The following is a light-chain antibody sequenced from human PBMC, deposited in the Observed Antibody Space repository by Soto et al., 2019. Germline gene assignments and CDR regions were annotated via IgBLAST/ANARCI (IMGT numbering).Light chain of an antibody. CDR2: AAS. CDR1: QSISSY. V-gene: IGKV1-39*01. Sequence: DIPMTQAPSSLSASVEDRATITCRASQSISSYLNWYQQKPGKAPKLLIYAASSLQSVVPSRFSGIGSGTDFTLTISSLQPEDFATYYCQQSYSTPPTFGQGTKVDIK. J-gene: IGKJ1*01. CDR3: QQSYSTPPT.